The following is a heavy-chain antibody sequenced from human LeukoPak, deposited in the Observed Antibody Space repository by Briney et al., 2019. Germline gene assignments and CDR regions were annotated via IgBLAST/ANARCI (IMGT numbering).Heavy chain of an antibody. CDR1: GFTFSSYA. J-gene: IGHJ4*02. V-gene: IGHV3-23*01. D-gene: IGHD3-22*01. Sequence: GGSLRLSCAASGFTFSSYAMSWVRQAPGKGLEWVSAITGSGGRTYYADSVQGRFTISRDNSQNTLYLQMNSLRAEDTAVYYCAKGNGHYYDSSDYAYWGQGTLVTVSS. CDR3: AKGNGHYYDSSDYAY. CDR2: ITGSGGRT.